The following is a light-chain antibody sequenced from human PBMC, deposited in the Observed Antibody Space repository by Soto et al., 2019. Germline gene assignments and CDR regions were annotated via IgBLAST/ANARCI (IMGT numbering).Light chain of an antibody. Sequence: QSALTQPASVSGSPGQSITISCTGTSSDVGGYNYVSWYQPHPGKAPKLMIYDVSNRPSGVSNRFSGSKSGNTASLTISGLQAEYEADYYCSSYTSSSTYVFGTGTKLTVL. CDR3: SSYTSSSTYV. CDR1: SSDVGGYNY. V-gene: IGLV2-14*01. CDR2: DVS. J-gene: IGLJ1*01.